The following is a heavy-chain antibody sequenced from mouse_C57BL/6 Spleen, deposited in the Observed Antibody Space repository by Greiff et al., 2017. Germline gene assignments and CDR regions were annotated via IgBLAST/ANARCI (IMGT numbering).Heavy chain of an antibody. D-gene: IGHD2-1*01. Sequence: EVQLQQSGPELVKPGASVKISCKASGYTFTDYYMNWVKQSHGKSLEWIGDINPNNGGTSYNQKFKGKATLTVDKSSSTAYMELRSLTSEDSAVYYCARLYYGNYMDYWGQGTSVTVSS. CDR1: GYTFTDYY. J-gene: IGHJ4*01. V-gene: IGHV1-26*01. CDR2: INPNNGGT. CDR3: ARLYYGNYMDY.